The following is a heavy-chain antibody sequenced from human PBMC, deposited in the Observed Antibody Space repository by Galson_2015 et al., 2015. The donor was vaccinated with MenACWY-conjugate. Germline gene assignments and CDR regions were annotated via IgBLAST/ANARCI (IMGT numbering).Heavy chain of an antibody. CDR3: ARDLYQIYGGNSGTDALDI. V-gene: IGHV3-30*02. CDR1: GFTFSSYW. D-gene: IGHD4-23*01. J-gene: IGHJ3*02. Sequence: SLRLSCAASGFTFSSYWMSWVRQAPGKGLEWVAFIRYDGSNKYYADSVKGRFTISRDNSKNTLYLQMNSLRSEDTAVYYCARDLYQIYGGNSGTDALDIWGQGTMVTVSS. CDR2: IRYDGSNK.